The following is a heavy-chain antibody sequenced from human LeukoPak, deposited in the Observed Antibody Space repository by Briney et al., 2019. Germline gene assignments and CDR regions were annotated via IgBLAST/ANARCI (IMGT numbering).Heavy chain of an antibody. CDR1: GFAVSSNY. CDR2: IYSGGST. D-gene: IGHD3-22*01. CDR3: ARGGKSGYYYAY. Sequence: TGGSLRLSCAASGFAVSSNYMSWVRQAPGKGLEWVSVIYSGGSTYYADSVKGRFTISRDNSKNMLYLQMNSLRAEDTAVYYCARGGKSGYYYAYWGQGTLVTVSS. V-gene: IGHV3-53*01. J-gene: IGHJ4*02.